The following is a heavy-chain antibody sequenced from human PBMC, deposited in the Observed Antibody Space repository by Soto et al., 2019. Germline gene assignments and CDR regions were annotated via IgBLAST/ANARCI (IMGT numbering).Heavy chain of an antibody. CDR1: GDSVSSNSAA. CDR2: TYYRSKWYN. Sequence: SQTLSLTCALSGDSVSSNSAAWNWIRQSPSRGLEWLGRTYYRSKWYNDYAVSVKSRITINPDTSKNQFSLQLNSVTPEDTAVYYCARNGGKVIVATGGLDYWGQGTLVTVSS. D-gene: IGHD5-12*01. J-gene: IGHJ4*02. V-gene: IGHV6-1*01. CDR3: ARNGGKVIVATGGLDY.